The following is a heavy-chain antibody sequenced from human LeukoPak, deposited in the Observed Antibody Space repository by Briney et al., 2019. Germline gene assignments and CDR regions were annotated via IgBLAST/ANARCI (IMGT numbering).Heavy chain of an antibody. D-gene: IGHD6-19*01. CDR3: ARTAVAGIYYFDY. CDR2: INPNSGGT. V-gene: IGHV1-2*02. CDR1: GYTFTGYD. J-gene: IGHJ4*02. Sequence: ASVKVSCKASGYTFTGYDMHWVRQAPGQGLEWMGWINPNSGGTNYAQKFQGRVTMTRDTSISTAYMELSRLRSDDTAVYYCARTAVAGIYYFDYWGQGTLVTVSS.